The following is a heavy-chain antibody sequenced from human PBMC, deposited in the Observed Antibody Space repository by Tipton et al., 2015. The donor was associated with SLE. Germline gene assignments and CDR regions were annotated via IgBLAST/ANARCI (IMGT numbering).Heavy chain of an antibody. J-gene: IGHJ4*02. CDR2: IYYSGNT. D-gene: IGHD1-1*01. Sequence: TLSLTCSVSGGSIDSGGYYWSWIRQLPGKDLEWIGYIYYSGNTYYNPSLMSRVSISIDTSKKLFSLKLSSVTAADTAVYYCARAPPTGYFDYWGQGTLVTVSP. CDR3: ARAPPTGYFDY. V-gene: IGHV4-31*03. CDR1: GGSIDSGGYY.